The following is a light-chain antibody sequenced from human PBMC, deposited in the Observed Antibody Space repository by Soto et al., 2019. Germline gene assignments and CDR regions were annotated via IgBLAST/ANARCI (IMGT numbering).Light chain of an antibody. Sequence: QSALTQPASVSGSPGQSITISCTGTSTDVGGYNYVSWYQHHPGKAPKLMIYEVSNRPSGVSNRFSGSKSGNTASLTISGLQAEDEADYYRSSYSSSSTLVFGGGTQLTVL. CDR1: STDVGGYNY. V-gene: IGLV2-14*01. CDR3: SSYSSSSTLV. CDR2: EVS. J-gene: IGLJ2*01.